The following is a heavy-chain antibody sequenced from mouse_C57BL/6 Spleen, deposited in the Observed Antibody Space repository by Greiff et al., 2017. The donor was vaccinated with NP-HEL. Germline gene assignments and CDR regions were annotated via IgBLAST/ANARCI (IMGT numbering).Heavy chain of an antibody. V-gene: IGHV1-82*01. Sequence: QVQLQQSGPELVKPGASVKISCKASGYAFSSSWMNWVKQRPGKGLEWIGRIYPGDGDTNYNGKFKGKATLTADKSSSPAYMQLSSLTSEDSAVYFCARIGDWFAYWGQGTLVTVSA. CDR1: GYAFSSSW. J-gene: IGHJ3*01. CDR3: ARIGDWFAY. CDR2: IYPGDGDT.